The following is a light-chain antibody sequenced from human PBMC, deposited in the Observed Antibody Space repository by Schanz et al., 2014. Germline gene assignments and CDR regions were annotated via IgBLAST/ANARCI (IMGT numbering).Light chain of an antibody. J-gene: IGLJ1*01. Sequence: QSVLTQPPSVSGAPGQRVTISCTGSSSNIGAGYDVHWYQQLPGTAPKLLIYGNGNRPSGVPDRFSGSKSGTSASLAITGLQAEDEADYYCQSYDSSLIIYVFGTGTKLTVL. CDR2: GNG. CDR3: QSYDSSLIIYV. V-gene: IGLV1-40*01. CDR1: SSNIGAGYD.